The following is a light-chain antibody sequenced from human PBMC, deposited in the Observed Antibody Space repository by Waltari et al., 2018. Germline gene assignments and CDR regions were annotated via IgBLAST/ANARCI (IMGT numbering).Light chain of an antibody. CDR2: ATS. CDR1: QSISSY. Sequence: DIQMTQSPSSLSASVGDRVTITCRAGQSISSYLNWYQQKPGKAPKLLIYATSSLQSGVPSRFSGSGSGKDFTLTISSLQPEDFATYYCQQSYSTLPLTFGGGTKVEIK. J-gene: IGKJ4*01. CDR3: QQSYSTLPLT. V-gene: IGKV1-39*01.